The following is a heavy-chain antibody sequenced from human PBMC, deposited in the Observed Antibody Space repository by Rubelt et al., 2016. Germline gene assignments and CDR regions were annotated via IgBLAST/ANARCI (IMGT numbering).Heavy chain of an antibody. D-gene: IGHD3-22*01. Sequence: GSLRLSCAASGFTFSSYAMHWVRQAPGQGLEWVTCTSYDGINKYYADSVKGRFTISRDNSKNTLYVQMNSLRVEDTAMYYCAREAGSSGRAGWFDPWGQGTLVTVSS. V-gene: IGHV3-30*04. CDR1: GFTFSSYA. CDR2: TSYDGINK. CDR3: AREAGSSGRAGWFDP. J-gene: IGHJ5*02.